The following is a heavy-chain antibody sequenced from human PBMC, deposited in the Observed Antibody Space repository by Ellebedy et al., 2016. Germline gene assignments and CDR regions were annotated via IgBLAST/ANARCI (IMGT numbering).Heavy chain of an antibody. Sequence: GGSLTLSXAASGFTFSSYWMSWVRQAPGKGLEWVANIKQDGSEKYYVDSVKGRFTISRDNAKNSLYLQMNSLRAEDTAVYYCARIVVVTAIRYYYYGMDVWGQGTTVTVSS. J-gene: IGHJ6*02. CDR2: IKQDGSEK. CDR3: ARIVVVTAIRYYYYGMDV. V-gene: IGHV3-7*01. D-gene: IGHD2-21*02. CDR1: GFTFSSYW.